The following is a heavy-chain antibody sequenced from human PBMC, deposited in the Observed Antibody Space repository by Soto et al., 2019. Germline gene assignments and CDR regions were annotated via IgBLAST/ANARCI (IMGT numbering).Heavy chain of an antibody. CDR1: GGTFSNYT. Sequence: QVQLVQSGAEVKKPGSSVKVFCKASGGTFSNYTISWVRQAPGQGLEWMGGIIPVFGTTAYEQKLQGRVTITADGSTSTAYMKLSSLRSADTAVYYCARSSPYIVVRKPTGNQDYYGMDVWGQGTTVTVSS. D-gene: IGHD2-2*01. CDR3: ARSSPYIVVRKPTGNQDYYGMDV. J-gene: IGHJ6*02. CDR2: IIPVFGTT. V-gene: IGHV1-69*01.